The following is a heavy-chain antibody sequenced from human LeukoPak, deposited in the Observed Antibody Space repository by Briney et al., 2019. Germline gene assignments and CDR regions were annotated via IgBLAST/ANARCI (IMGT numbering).Heavy chain of an antibody. CDR1: GASVRGYY. CDR2: LYNNGST. V-gene: IGHV4-4*07. J-gene: IGHJ4*02. Sequence: PVETLSLTCTVSGASVRGYYWSWIRLPAGKGLEWIGRLYNNGSTNCNSSLKSRVTMSVDTSKNQLSLRLKSVTAADTAVYYCTRDIGSGDYVFFDSWGQGTRVIVSS. CDR3: TRDIGSGDYVFFDS. D-gene: IGHD4-17*01.